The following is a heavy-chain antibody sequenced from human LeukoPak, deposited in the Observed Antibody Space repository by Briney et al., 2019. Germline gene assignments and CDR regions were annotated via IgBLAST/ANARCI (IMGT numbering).Heavy chain of an antibody. CDR1: GYSFTSYY. D-gene: IGHD1-26*01. J-gene: IGHJ4*02. CDR3: ARVSGSYSYFDY. V-gene: IGHV1-46*01. Sequence: GASVKVSCKASGYSFTSYYMHWVRQAPGQGREWMGIINLSADSTSYAQKFQGRVTMTRDTSTSTVYMDLSSLRSEDTAVYYCARVSGSYSYFDYWGQGTLVTVSS. CDR2: INLSADST.